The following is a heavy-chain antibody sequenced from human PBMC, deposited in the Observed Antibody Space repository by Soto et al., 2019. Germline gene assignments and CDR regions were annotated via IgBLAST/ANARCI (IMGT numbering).Heavy chain of an antibody. D-gene: IGHD2-15*01. Sequence: GGSLRLSCAASGFTFSSYAMSWVRQAPGKGLEWVSAISGSGGSTYYADSVKGRFTISRDNSKNTLYLQMNSLRAEDTALYYCAKDFCSGGGCYHAFDIWGQGTMVTVSS. CDR3: AKDFCSGGGCYHAFDI. V-gene: IGHV3-23*01. CDR2: ISGSGGST. J-gene: IGHJ3*02. CDR1: GFTFSSYA.